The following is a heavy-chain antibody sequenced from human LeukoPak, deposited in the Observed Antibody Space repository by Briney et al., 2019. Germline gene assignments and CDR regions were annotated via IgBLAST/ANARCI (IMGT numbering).Heavy chain of an antibody. V-gene: IGHV3-30*02. CDR1: GFTFSSYG. Sequence: PGGSLRLSCAASGFTFSSYGMHWVRQAPGKGLEWVAFIRYDGSNKYYADSVKGRFTISRDNSKNTLYLQMNSLRAEDTAVYYCARGWKRIAARLNYYYYYMDVWGKGTTVTVSS. CDR2: IRYDGSNK. CDR3: ARGWKRIAARLNYYYYYMDV. D-gene: IGHD6-6*01. J-gene: IGHJ6*03.